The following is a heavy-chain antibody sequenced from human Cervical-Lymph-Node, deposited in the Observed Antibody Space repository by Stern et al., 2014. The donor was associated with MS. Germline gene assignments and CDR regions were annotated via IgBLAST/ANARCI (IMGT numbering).Heavy chain of an antibody. J-gene: IGHJ4*02. CDR2: IYYSRTT. D-gene: IGHD1-26*01. V-gene: IGHV4-31*03. CDR1: GGSISFGGYY. CDR3: ARNGRGVYFDY. Sequence: QMQLVQSGPGLVKPSQTLSLTCTVSGGSISFGGYYWSWIRQHPGKGLEWIGYIYYSRTTYYNPSLKSRLSISVDTSKNQFSLKLSSVTAADTAVYYCARNGRGVYFDYWGQGTLVTVSS.